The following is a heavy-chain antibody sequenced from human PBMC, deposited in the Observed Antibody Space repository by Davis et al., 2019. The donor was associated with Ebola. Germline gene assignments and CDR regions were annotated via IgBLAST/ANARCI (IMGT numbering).Heavy chain of an antibody. CDR1: GFTFSSYA. CDR2: ISYDGSNK. Sequence: GESLKISCAASGFTFSSYAMSWVRQAPGKGLEWVAVISYDGSNKYYADSVKGRFTISRDNSKNTLYLQMNSLRAEDTAVYYCAMNTAMVHLGQGTLVTVSS. J-gene: IGHJ4*02. V-gene: IGHV3-30*04. CDR3: AMNTAMVH. D-gene: IGHD5-18*01.